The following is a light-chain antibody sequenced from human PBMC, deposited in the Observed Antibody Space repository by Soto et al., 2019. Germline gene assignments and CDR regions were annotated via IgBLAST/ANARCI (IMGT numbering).Light chain of an antibody. Sequence: EIVLTQSPGTLSLSPGERATLSCRASQSVSSSYLAWYQQKPGQAPRLLIYGASSRATGIPDRFSGSGSGTDFTLTISTLEPEDFSVYYCHQYCIPRWAFGQGTKV. J-gene: IGKJ1*01. CDR1: QSVSSSY. CDR3: HQYCIPRWA. V-gene: IGKV3-20*01. CDR2: GAS.